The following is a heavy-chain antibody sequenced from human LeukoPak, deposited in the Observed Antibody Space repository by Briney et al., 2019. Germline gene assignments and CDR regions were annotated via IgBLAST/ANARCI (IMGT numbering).Heavy chain of an antibody. J-gene: IGHJ4*02. CDR3: ARETSGNYYFDS. CDR2: IDSGGNYI. Sequence: GGSLRLSCAASGCTFSTYVVKWVRQAPGKGLAWVSSIDSGGNYIYYADSVKGRFTISRDNAKNSLYLQMNSLRAEDTAVYYCARETSGNYYFDSWGQGTLVTVSS. V-gene: IGHV3-21*01. CDR1: GCTFSTYV. D-gene: IGHD1-26*01.